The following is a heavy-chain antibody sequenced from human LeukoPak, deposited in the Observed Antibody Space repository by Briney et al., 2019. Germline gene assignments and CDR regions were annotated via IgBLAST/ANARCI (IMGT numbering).Heavy chain of an antibody. V-gene: IGHV3-48*01. CDR1: GFTFKSFS. CDR3: ARLPPLEGLDY. J-gene: IGHJ4*02. D-gene: IGHD5-24*01. Sequence: PGGSLRLSCGGSGFTFKSFSMHWVRQAPGKGLEWVSDISRDNAKNSLYLQMNSLRAEDTAVYYCARLPPLEGLDYWGQGTLVTVSS. CDR2: IS.